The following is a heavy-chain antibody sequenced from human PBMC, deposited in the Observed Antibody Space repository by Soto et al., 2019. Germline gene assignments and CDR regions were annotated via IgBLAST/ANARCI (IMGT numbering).Heavy chain of an antibody. Sequence: SETLSLPCSFAGGSISGYYLSWIRQPPEKELEWTGEINQSGSTNYNPSLKSRVFISVDTSKSQLSLKLSSVTAADTDVCSCGSGGCSYGLKTPFGYWRLGTLDIVSS. CDR1: GGSISGYY. D-gene: IGHD5-18*01. CDR3: GSGGCSYGLKTPFGY. J-gene: IGHJ4*02. V-gene: IGHV4-34*01. CDR2: INQSGST.